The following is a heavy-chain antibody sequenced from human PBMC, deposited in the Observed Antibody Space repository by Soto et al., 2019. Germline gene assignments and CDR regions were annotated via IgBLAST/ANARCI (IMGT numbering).Heavy chain of an antibody. CDR2: ISAYNGNT. J-gene: IGHJ6*02. V-gene: IGHV1-18*01. CDR1: GYTFTSYG. Sequence: SVKVSCKASGYTFTSYGISWVRQAPGQGLEWMGWISAYNGNTNYAQKLQGRVTMTTDTSTSTAYMELRSLRSDDTAVYYCARSATLFYYYGMDVWGQGTTVTVSS. CDR3: ARSATLFYYYGMDV. D-gene: IGHD2-15*01.